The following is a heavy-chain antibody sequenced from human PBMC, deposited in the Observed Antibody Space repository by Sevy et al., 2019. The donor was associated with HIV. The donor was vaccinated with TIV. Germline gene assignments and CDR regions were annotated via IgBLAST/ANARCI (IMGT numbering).Heavy chain of an antibody. V-gene: IGHV3-21*01. Sequence: GGSLRLSCAASGFTFGSYSMNWVRQAPGKGLEWVSSISSRTDYIYYADSMRGRFTISRDDAKKSLHLEMNSLRAEDTAVYYCARDGGSTDPGMDLWGQGTTVTVSS. CDR2: ISSRTDYI. CDR3: ARDGGSTDPGMDL. CDR1: GFTFGSYS. J-gene: IGHJ6*02. D-gene: IGHD3-16*01.